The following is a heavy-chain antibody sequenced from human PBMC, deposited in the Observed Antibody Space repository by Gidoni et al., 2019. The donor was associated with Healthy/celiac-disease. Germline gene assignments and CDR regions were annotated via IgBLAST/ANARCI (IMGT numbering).Heavy chain of an antibody. V-gene: IGHV4-39*01. Sequence: QLQLQESGPGLVKLSETLSLTCTVSGGSIGSSSSSWGWIRQPPGKGLEWIGSIYYSGSTYYNPSLKSRVTISVDTSKNQFSLKLSSVTAADTAVYYCARHRSIVVVPAAIWRGWFDPWGQGTLVTVSS. CDR2: IYYSGST. CDR1: GGSIGSSSSS. D-gene: IGHD2-2*02. J-gene: IGHJ5*02. CDR3: ARHRSIVVVPAAIWRGWFDP.